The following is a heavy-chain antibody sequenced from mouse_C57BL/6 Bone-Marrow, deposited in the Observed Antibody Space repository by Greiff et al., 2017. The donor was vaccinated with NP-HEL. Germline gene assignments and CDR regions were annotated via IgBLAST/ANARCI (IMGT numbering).Heavy chain of an antibody. D-gene: IGHD1-1*01. CDR2: ISSGGSYT. V-gene: IGHV5-6*01. Sequence: EVQLVESGGDLVKPGGSLKLSCAASGFTFSSYGMSWVRQTPDKGLEWVATISSGGSYTYYPDSVKGRFTISRDNAKNTLYLQMSSLKSEDTAMYYCARHNYGSSWFAYWGQGTLVTVSA. CDR3: ARHNYGSSWFAY. CDR1: GFTFSSYG. J-gene: IGHJ3*01.